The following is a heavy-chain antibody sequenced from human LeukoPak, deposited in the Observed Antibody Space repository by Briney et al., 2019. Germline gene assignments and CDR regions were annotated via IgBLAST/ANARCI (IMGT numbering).Heavy chain of an antibody. CDR2: ISGSGGST. CDR3: AKGHYYDSSGSVDY. CDR1: GFTFSSYA. Sequence: PGGSLRLSCAASGFTFSSYAMSWVRQAPGKGLEWVSAISGSGGSTYYADSVKGRFTISRDNFKNTLYLQMNSLRAEDTAVYYCAKGHYYDSSGSVDYWGQGTLVTVSS. V-gene: IGHV3-23*01. D-gene: IGHD3-22*01. J-gene: IGHJ4*02.